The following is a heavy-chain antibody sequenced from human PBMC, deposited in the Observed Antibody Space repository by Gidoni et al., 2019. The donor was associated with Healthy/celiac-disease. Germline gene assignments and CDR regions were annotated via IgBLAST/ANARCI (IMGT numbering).Heavy chain of an antibody. Sequence: EVQLVESGGGLVQPGRSLRLSCTASGFTFGDYAMSWFRQAPGKGLEWVGFIRSKAYGGTTEYAASVKGRFTISRDDSKSIAYLQMNSLKTEDTAVYYCTRDQRDYGSGSHIGEYYFDYWGQGTLVTVSS. V-gene: IGHV3-49*03. D-gene: IGHD3-10*01. CDR1: GFTFGDYA. CDR3: TRDQRDYGSGSHIGEYYFDY. J-gene: IGHJ4*02. CDR2: IRSKAYGGTT.